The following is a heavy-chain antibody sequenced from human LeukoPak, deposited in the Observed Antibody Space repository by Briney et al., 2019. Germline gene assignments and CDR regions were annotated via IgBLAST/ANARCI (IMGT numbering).Heavy chain of an antibody. J-gene: IGHJ3*02. CDR2: FDPEDGET. CDR3: ATGGGVVAYAFDI. CDR1: GYTLTELS. D-gene: IGHD3-22*01. Sequence: ASVKVSCKVSGYTLTELSMHWVRQAPGKGLEWMGGFDPEDGETIYAQKFQGRVTMTEDASTDTAYMELSSLRSEDTAVYYCATGGGVVAYAFDIWGQGTMVTVSS. V-gene: IGHV1-24*01.